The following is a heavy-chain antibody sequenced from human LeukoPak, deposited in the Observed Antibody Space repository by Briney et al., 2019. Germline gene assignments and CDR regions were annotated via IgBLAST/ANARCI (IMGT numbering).Heavy chain of an antibody. Sequence: PGGSLRLSCAASGFTFSSYWMSWVRQAPGKGLEWVSVIYSGGSTYYADSVKGRFTISRDNSKNTLYLQMNSLRAEDTAVYYCARDPGSSWWGYYYYMDVWGKGTTVTVSS. J-gene: IGHJ6*03. CDR1: GFTFSSYW. CDR2: IYSGGST. CDR3: ARDPGSSWWGYYYYMDV. V-gene: IGHV3-66*02. D-gene: IGHD6-13*01.